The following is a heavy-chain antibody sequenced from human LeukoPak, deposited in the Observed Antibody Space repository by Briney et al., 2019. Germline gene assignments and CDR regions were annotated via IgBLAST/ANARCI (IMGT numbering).Heavy chain of an antibody. V-gene: IGHV1-2*02. CDR1: GYTFTGYY. CDR2: INPNSGGA. D-gene: IGHD3-3*01. J-gene: IGHJ3*02. Sequence: ASVKVSCKASGYTFTGYYIHWVRQAPGQGLEWVGWINPNSGGAKYAQKFQDRVTMTTDTSTTTAYMELRSLRSDDTAVYYCARDLYDFWSGSDIGDVFDIWGQGTMVTVSS. CDR3: ARDLYDFWSGSDIGDVFDI.